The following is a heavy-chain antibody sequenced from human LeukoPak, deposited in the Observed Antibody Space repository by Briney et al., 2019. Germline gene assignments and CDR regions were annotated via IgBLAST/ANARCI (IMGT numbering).Heavy chain of an antibody. Sequence: PSETLSLTCAVYGGSFSGYYWSWIRQPPGKGLEWIGEINHSGSTNYNPSLKSRVTISVDKSKNQFSLKLSSVTAADTAVYYCATSAEAAHHYAFDIWGQGTMVTVSS. CDR2: INHSGST. CDR3: ATSAEAAHHYAFDI. CDR1: GGSFSGYY. V-gene: IGHV4-34*01. J-gene: IGHJ3*02. D-gene: IGHD2-15*01.